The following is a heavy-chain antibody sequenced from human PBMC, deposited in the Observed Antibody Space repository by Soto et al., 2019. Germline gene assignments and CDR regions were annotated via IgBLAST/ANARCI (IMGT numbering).Heavy chain of an antibody. CDR3: ARDPVPAAIRGTYYYYGMDV. CDR2: INAGNGNT. Sequence: ASVKVSCKASGYTFTSYAMHWVRQAPGQRLEWMGRINAGNGNTKYSQKFQGRVTITRDTSASTAYMELSSLRSEDTAVYYCARDPVPAAIRGTYYYYGMDVWGQGTTVTVSS. V-gene: IGHV1-3*01. CDR1: GYTFTSYA. D-gene: IGHD2-2*02. J-gene: IGHJ6*02.